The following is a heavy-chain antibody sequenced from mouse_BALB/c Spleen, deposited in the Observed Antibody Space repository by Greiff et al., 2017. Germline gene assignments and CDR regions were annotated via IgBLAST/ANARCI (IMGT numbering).Heavy chain of an antibody. CDR2: IYPSDSYT. Sequence: VQLQQPGAELVRPGASVKLSCKASGYTFTSYWTNWVKQRPGQGLEWIGNIYPSDSYTNYNQKFKDKATLTVDKSSSTAYMQLSSPTSEDSAVYYCTREAMGYFDDWGQGTTLTVSS. V-gene: IGHV1-69*02. CDR1: GYTFTSYW. CDR3: TREAMGYFDD. J-gene: IGHJ2*01.